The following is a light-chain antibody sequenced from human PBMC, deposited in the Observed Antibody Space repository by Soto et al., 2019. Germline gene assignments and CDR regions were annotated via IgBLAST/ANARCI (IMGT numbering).Light chain of an antibody. CDR2: SNN. CDR3: AAWDDSLDGGV. J-gene: IGLJ2*01. CDR1: SSNIGSNT. V-gene: IGLV1-44*01. Sequence: QSVLTQPPSASGTPGQRVTISCSGSSSNIGSNTVNWYQQLPGTAPKLLIYSNNQRPSGVPDRFSGYKSGTSASLAIGGLQSEDEADYYCAAWDDSLDGGVFGGGTQLTVL.